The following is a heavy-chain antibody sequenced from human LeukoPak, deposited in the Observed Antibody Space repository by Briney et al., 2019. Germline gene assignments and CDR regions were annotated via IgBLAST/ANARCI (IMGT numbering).Heavy chain of an antibody. D-gene: IGHD5-18*01. V-gene: IGHV1-8*03. CDR3: ARGPRIQVWSGHYCYMDV. CDR2: MNPNSNNT. Sequence: GASVKVSCKASGYTFTSYDINWVRQATGQGLEWMGWMNPNSNNTGYAQKFQDRFTITRNTSISTAYMELRSLRSDNTAVYYCARGPRIQVWSGHYCYMDVWGKGTTVTVSS. CDR1: GYTFTSYD. J-gene: IGHJ6*03.